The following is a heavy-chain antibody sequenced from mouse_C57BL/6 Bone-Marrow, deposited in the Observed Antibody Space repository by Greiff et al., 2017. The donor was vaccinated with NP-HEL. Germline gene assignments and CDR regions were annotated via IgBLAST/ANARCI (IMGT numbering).Heavy chain of an antibody. Sequence: QVQLKQPGAELVKPGASVKLSCKASGYTFTSYWMHWVKQRPGQGLEWIGMIHPNSGSTNYNEKFKSKATLTVDKSSSTAYMQLSSLTSEDSAVYYCASRYDYDGGAAMDYWGQGTSVTVSS. CDR3: ASRYDYDGGAAMDY. J-gene: IGHJ4*01. CDR2: IHPNSGST. V-gene: IGHV1-64*01. CDR1: GYTFTSYW. D-gene: IGHD2-4*01.